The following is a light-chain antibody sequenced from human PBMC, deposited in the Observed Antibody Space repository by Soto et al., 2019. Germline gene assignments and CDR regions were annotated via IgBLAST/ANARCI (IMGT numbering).Light chain of an antibody. CDR1: TSNIGAGSD. CDR2: GNN. CDR3: QSYDSSLTVVV. Sequence: QSALTQPPSVSGAPGQRVTISCTGTTSNIGAGSDVHWYQQSPGTAPKLLIYGNNNWPSGVPDRFSGSKSGTSASLAITGLQAEDEADYYCQSYDSSLTVVVFGGGTKVTVL. V-gene: IGLV1-40*01. J-gene: IGLJ2*01.